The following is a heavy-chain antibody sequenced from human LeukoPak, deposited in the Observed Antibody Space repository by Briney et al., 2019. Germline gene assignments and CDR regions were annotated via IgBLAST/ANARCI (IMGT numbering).Heavy chain of an antibody. Sequence: GGSLRLSCAASGFTFSSYSMNWVRQAPGKGLEWVSYISSSGSTIYYADSVKGRFTISRDNSKNTLYLQMNSLRAEDTAVYYCARGGIWSPRPDYWGQGTLVTVSS. CDR2: ISSSGSTI. CDR1: GFTFSSYS. V-gene: IGHV3-48*01. CDR3: ARGGIWSPRPDY. J-gene: IGHJ4*02. D-gene: IGHD1-14*01.